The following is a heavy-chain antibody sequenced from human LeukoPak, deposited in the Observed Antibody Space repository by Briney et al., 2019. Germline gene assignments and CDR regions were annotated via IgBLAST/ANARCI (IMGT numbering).Heavy chain of an antibody. D-gene: IGHD3-10*01. V-gene: IGHV3-64*01. CDR2: ISRDGGTA. Sequence: GGSLRLSCAASGFAFSKYSIHWVRQAPGKGLEYVSGISRDGGTADYANSVKGRFTISRDNSKNTLYLQMGSLRAEDMAVYYCAREDRERYSFDIWGQGTMVTVSS. J-gene: IGHJ3*02. CDR3: AREDRERYSFDI. CDR1: GFAFSKYS.